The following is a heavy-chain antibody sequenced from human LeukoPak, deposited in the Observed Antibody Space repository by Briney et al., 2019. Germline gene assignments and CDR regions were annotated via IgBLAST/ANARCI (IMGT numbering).Heavy chain of an antibody. CDR2: IYYSGST. Sequence: SETLSLTCTVSGGSISSYYWSWIRQPPGQGLEWIGYIYYSGSTNYNPSLKSRVTISVDTSKNQFSLKLSSVTAADTAVYYCARDPRSGWFDPWGQGTLVTVSS. V-gene: IGHV4-59*01. D-gene: IGHD3-3*01. J-gene: IGHJ5*02. CDR1: GGSISSYY. CDR3: ARDPRSGWFDP.